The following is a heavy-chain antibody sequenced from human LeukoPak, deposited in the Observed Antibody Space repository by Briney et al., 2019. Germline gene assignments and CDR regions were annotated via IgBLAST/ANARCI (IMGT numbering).Heavy chain of an antibody. D-gene: IGHD6-13*01. CDR3: ANSPAAGPFDY. CDR2: ISYDGSNK. Sequence: PGGSLRLSCAASGFTFSSYGIHWVRQAPGKGLEWVAVISYDGSNKYYADSVKGRFTISRDNTKNTLYLQMNSLRAEDTAVYYCANSPAAGPFDYWGQGTLVTVSS. CDR1: GFTFSSYG. J-gene: IGHJ4*02. V-gene: IGHV3-30*18.